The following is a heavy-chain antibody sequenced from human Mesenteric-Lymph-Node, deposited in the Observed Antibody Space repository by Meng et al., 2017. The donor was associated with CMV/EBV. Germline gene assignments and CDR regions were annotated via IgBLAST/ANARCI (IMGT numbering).Heavy chain of an antibody. Sequence: SETLSLTCIVSGASIGPGTDYWAWFRQPPGKELEWIGNIFYSGSTNYNPSLKSRVTISVDTSKNQFSLKLSSVTAADTAVYYCARDSGSYHNWFDPWGQGTLVTVSS. D-gene: IGHD1-26*01. CDR1: GASIGPGTDY. J-gene: IGHJ5*02. CDR3: ARDSGSYHNWFDP. CDR2: IFYSGST. V-gene: IGHV4-61*01.